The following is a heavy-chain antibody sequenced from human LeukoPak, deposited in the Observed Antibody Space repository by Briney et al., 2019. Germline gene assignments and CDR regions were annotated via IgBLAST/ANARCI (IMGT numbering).Heavy chain of an antibody. D-gene: IGHD1-26*01. J-gene: IGHJ4*02. CDR2: IRYDGSNR. Sequence: GGSLRLSCAASGFTFSSYGMHWVRQAPGKGLEWVAFIRYDGSNRYYADSVKGRFTISRDNSKNTLYLQMNSLRAEDTAVYYCAKDRRVGASYFDYWGQGTLVTVSS. CDR1: GFTFSSYG. V-gene: IGHV3-30*02. CDR3: AKDRRVGASYFDY.